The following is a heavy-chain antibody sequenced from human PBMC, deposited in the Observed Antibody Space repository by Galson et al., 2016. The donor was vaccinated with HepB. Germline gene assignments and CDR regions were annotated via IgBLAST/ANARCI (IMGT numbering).Heavy chain of an antibody. CDR2: IDWDDEK. CDR3: ARIAVTGTHFDF. V-gene: IGHV2-70*04. CDR1: EFSLSTSLVG. J-gene: IGHJ4*02. Sequence: PALVKPTQTLTLTCTFSEFSLSTSLVGVGWIRQPPGKALEWLARIDWDDEKFYSASLGARLTISKDTSKNQVVLTMTNMGSVDTGTYYCARIAVTGTHFDFWGQGTLVTVAS. D-gene: IGHD6-19*01.